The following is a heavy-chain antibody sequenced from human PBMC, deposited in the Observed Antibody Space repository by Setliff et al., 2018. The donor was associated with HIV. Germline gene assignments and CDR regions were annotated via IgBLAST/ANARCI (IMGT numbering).Heavy chain of an antibody. J-gene: IGHJ4*02. Sequence: SETLSLTCTVSGGSISSYYWSWIRQPPGKGLEWIGSIYHSGSTYYNPSLQSRVTISVDTSKNLFSLRLSSVTASDTAVYYCARQAIFGYYDSSGYLDYWGQGTQVTVSS. CDR2: IYHSGST. D-gene: IGHD3-22*01. CDR3: ARQAIFGYYDSSGYLDY. CDR1: GGSISSYY. V-gene: IGHV4-59*05.